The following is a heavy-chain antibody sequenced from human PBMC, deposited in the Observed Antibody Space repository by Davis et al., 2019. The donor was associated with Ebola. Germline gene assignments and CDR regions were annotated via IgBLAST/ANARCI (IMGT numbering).Heavy chain of an antibody. Sequence: GGSLRLSCTASGFSFNSYSMNWVRQAPGKGLEWVSSISTGGSYIFYSDSVKGRFTISRDNAKNSLYLQMNSLTPEDTAFYYCARVNVVAAGSFDFWGQGTRVTVSA. CDR1: GFSFNSYS. CDR3: ARVNVVAAGSFDF. V-gene: IGHV3-21*04. CDR2: ISTGGSYI. D-gene: IGHD6-13*01. J-gene: IGHJ4*02.